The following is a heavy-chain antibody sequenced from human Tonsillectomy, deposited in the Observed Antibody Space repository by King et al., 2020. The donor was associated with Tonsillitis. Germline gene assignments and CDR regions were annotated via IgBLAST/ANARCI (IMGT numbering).Heavy chain of an antibody. V-gene: IGHV5-51*01. CDR3: ARGAAGLDYYYYYMDV. Sequence: VQLVESGAEVKKPGESLKISCKGSGYSFTSFWIGWVRQMPGKGLEWMGIIYPGDSDTRYSPSFQGQVTISADKSISTAYLQWSSLKASDTAMYYCARGAAGLDYYYYYMDVWGKGTTVTVSS. D-gene: IGHD6-13*01. CDR1: GYSFTSFW. J-gene: IGHJ6*03. CDR2: IYPGDSDT.